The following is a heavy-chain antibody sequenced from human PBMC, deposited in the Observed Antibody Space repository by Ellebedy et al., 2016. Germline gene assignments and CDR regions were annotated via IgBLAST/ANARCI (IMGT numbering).Heavy chain of an antibody. V-gene: IGHV3-30-3*01. CDR1: GFTFSSYA. D-gene: IGHD4-17*01. CDR2: ISYDGSNK. J-gene: IGHJ4*02. CDR3: SRHTDYALDY. Sequence: GGSLRLSCAASGFTFSSYAMHWVRQAPGKGLEWVAVISYDGSNKYYADSVKDRFTISRDNAKNSLYLQMNSLRAEDTAVYYCSRHTDYALDYWGQGALVTVAS.